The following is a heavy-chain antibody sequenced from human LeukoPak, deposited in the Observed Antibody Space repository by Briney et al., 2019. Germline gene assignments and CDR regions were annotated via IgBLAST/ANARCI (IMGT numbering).Heavy chain of an antibody. V-gene: IGHV1-2*02. J-gene: IGHJ4*02. CDR1: GYTFTNFY. CDR3: ARGRNLDY. CDR2: INPNSGVT. Sequence: ASVKVSCKASGYTFTNFYMHWVRQAPGQGLEWMGWINPNSGVTNYAQKFQGRVTMTRDTSISTVYMEVSRLRSDDTAVYYCARGRNLDYWGQGTLVTVSS.